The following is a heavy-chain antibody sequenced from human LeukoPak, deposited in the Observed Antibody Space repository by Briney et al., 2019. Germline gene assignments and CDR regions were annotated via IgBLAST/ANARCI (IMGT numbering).Heavy chain of an antibody. D-gene: IGHD7-27*01. CDR2: ISRSSSYI. Sequence: GGSLRVSCAASGFTFSSYSMNWVRQAPGKGLEWVSSISRSSSYIYYADSVKGRFTISRDNAKNSLYLQMNSLRAEDTAVYYCARLGPGDDYWGQGTLVTVSS. J-gene: IGHJ4*02. V-gene: IGHV3-21*01. CDR3: ARLGPGDDY. CDR1: GFTFSSYS.